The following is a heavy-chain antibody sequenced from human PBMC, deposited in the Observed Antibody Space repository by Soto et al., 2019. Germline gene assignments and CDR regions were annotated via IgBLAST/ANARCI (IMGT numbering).Heavy chain of an antibody. D-gene: IGHD3-10*01. V-gene: IGHV4-34*01. CDR2: INHSGST. Sequence: PSETLSLTCAVYGGSFSGYYWSWIRQPPGKGLEWIGEINHSGSTNYNPSLKSRVTISVDTSKNQFSLKLSSVTAADTAVYYCAINYGSGSNPSPMDYWGQGTLVTVSS. CDR1: GGSFSGYY. CDR3: AINYGSGSNPSPMDY. J-gene: IGHJ4*02.